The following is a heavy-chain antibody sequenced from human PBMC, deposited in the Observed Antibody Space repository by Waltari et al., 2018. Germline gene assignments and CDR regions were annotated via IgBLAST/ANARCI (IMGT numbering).Heavy chain of an antibody. J-gene: IGHJ5*02. CDR2: IYYSGST. D-gene: IGHD1-26*01. V-gene: IGHV4-59*11. CDR3: ARVPSDEYSGSLKPPGFDP. Sequence: QVQLQESGPGLVKPSETLSLTCTVSGGSISSHYWSWIRQPPGKGLEWIGYIYYSGSTNYNPSLKSRVTISVDTSKNQFSLKLSSVTAADTALYYCARVPSDEYSGSLKPPGFDPWGQGTLVTVSS. CDR1: GGSISSHY.